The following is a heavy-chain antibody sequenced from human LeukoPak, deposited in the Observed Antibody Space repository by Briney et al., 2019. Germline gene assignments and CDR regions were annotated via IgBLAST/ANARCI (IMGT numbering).Heavy chain of an antibody. Sequence: PSETLSLTCTVSGGSISSYYWSWIRQPPGKGLEWIGYIYYSGSTNYNPSLKSRVTISVATSKNQFSLKLSSVTAADTAVYYCARLPGIAVAAYFDYWGQGTLVTVSS. J-gene: IGHJ4*02. D-gene: IGHD6-19*01. CDR1: GGSISSYY. V-gene: IGHV4-59*08. CDR2: IYYSGST. CDR3: ARLPGIAVAAYFDY.